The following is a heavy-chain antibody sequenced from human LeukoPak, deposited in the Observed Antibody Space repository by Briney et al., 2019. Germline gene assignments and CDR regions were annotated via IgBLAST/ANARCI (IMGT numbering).Heavy chain of an antibody. Sequence: GASVKVSCKASGYTFTNHGISWVRQAPGQGLEWMGWISAYNGNTNYAQKLQGRVTMTTDTTTSTAYMDLRSLRSDDTAVYYCARDVYYYDSSPYYYFDFWGQGTLVAVSS. J-gene: IGHJ4*02. CDR2: ISAYNGNT. CDR3: ARDVYYYDSSPYYYFDF. CDR1: GYTFTNHG. V-gene: IGHV1-18*01. D-gene: IGHD3-22*01.